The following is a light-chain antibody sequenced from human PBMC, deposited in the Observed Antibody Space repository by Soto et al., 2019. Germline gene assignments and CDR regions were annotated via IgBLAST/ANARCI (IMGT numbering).Light chain of an antibody. CDR3: SSYTSSSPYV. Sequence: QSVLTQPPSVSGAPGQRVTISCTGSSSNIGAGYPVHWYQQLPGTAPKLLVAGNRPSGVPDRFSVSKSGASASLAITGLQAEDEADYYCSSYTSSSPYVFGTGTKLTVL. CDR2: G. J-gene: IGLJ1*01. CDR1: SSNIGAGYP. V-gene: IGLV1-40*01.